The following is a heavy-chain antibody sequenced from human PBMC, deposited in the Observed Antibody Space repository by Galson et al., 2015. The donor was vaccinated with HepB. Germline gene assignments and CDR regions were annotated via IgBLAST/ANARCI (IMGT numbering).Heavy chain of an antibody. V-gene: IGHV1-3*01. D-gene: IGHD3-10*01. CDR3: ARGPSRGWFDP. J-gene: IGHJ5*02. Sequence: SVKVSCKASGYTFNNYAMHWVRQAPGQRLEWMGWINAGNGNTKYSQKFQGRVTITTDTSANTAYMELSSLRSEDTAVYFCARGPSRGWFDPWGQGTLVTVSS. CDR2: INAGNGNT. CDR1: GYTFNNYA.